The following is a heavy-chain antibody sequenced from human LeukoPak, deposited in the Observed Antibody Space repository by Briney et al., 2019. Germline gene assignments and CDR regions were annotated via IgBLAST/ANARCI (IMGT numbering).Heavy chain of an antibody. Sequence: GASVKVSCKASGYTFTGYYMHWVRQAPGQGLEWMGWINPNSGGTNYAQKFQGRVTMTRDTSISTAYMELSRLRSDDTAVYYCARVRGYCSSTSCYWDYWGQGTLVTVSS. CDR1: GYTFTGYY. CDR2: INPNSGGT. D-gene: IGHD2-2*01. V-gene: IGHV1-2*02. J-gene: IGHJ4*02. CDR3: ARVRGYCSSTSCYWDY.